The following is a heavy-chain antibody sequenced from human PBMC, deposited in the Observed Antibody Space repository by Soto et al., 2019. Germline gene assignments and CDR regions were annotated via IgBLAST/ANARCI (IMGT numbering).Heavy chain of an antibody. D-gene: IGHD6-6*01. Sequence: QLQLQESGPGLVKPSETLSLTCTVSGGSISSSSYYWGWIRQPPGKGLEWIGSIYYSGSTYYNPSLKSRVTISVDTSKNQFSLKLSSVTAADTAVYYCARLGLGSSSSEIWGQGTLVTVSS. CDR3: ARLGLGSSSSEI. V-gene: IGHV4-39*01. CDR1: GGSISSSSYY. CDR2: IYYSGST. J-gene: IGHJ4*02.